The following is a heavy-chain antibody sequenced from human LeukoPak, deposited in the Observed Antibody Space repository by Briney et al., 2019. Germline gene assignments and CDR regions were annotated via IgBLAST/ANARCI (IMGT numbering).Heavy chain of an antibody. V-gene: IGHV1-69*04. D-gene: IGHD3-22*01. Sequence: ASVTVSCKPSGGTFSSYTISWVRQAPGQGLEWMGRIIPILGIANYAQKSQGRVTITADKSTSTAYMELSSLRSEDTAVYYCARDGDYYDSSGVYFDYWGQGTLVTVSS. J-gene: IGHJ4*02. CDR2: IIPILGIA. CDR3: ARDGDYYDSSGVYFDY. CDR1: GGTFSSYT.